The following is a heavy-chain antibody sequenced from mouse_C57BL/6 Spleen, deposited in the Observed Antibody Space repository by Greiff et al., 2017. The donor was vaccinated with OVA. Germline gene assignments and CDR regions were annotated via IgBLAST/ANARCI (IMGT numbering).Heavy chain of an antibody. CDR1: GYAFTNYL. Sequence: QVQLQQSGAELVRPGTSVKVSCKASGYAFTNYLIEWVKQRPGQGLEWIGVINPGSGGTNYNEKFKVKATLTADKSSSTAYMQLSSLTSEDSAVYFCARGYDGYFDAMDYWGQGTSVTVSS. D-gene: IGHD2-3*01. J-gene: IGHJ4*01. V-gene: IGHV1-54*01. CDR2: INPGSGGT. CDR3: ARGYDGYFDAMDY.